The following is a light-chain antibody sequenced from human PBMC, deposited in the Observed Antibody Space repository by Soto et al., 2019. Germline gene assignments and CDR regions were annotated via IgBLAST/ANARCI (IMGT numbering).Light chain of an antibody. V-gene: IGKV1-39*01. CDR1: QTISTW. CDR3: QQTYSTPIT. J-gene: IGKJ5*01. Sequence: DIQVTQSPPTLSASVGDRVTITCRASQTISTWMAWYQQKPGKAPKLLIYTASSLQSGVPSTFTGSGSGTDFTLTISSLQPEDFATYYCQQTYSTPITFGQGTRLEIK. CDR2: TAS.